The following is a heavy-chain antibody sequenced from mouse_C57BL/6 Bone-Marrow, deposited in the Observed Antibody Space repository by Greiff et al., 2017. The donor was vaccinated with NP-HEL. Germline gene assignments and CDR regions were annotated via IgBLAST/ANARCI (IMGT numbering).Heavy chain of an antibody. D-gene: IGHD2-5*01. CDR3: AIERDYSKERNYFDY. CDR2: ISDGGSYT. Sequence: EVQVVESGGGLVKPGGSLKLSCAASGFTFSSYAMSWVRQTPEKRLEWVATISDGGSYTYYPDNVKGRFTISRDNAKNKLYLQMSHLKSEDTAMYYCAIERDYSKERNYFDYWGQGTTLTVSS. J-gene: IGHJ2*01. CDR1: GFTFSSYA. V-gene: IGHV5-4*01.